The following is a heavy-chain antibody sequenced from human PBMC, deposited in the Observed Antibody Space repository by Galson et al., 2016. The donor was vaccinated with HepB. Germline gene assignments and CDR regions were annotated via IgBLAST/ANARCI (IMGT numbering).Heavy chain of an antibody. J-gene: IGHJ5*01. CDR1: GFTFNIYA. V-gene: IGHV3-23*01. CDR2: IRGSGSST. Sequence: SLRLSCAASGFTFNIYAMSWVRQSPGRRLEWVSGIRGSGSSTYYADSVRGRFTISRDNSKNTVYLQMNSLRAEDTGVYYCAKDGRRRWFEDLMSPVSWFDSWGQGTLVTASS. CDR3: AKDGRRRWFEDLMSPVSWFDS. D-gene: IGHD3-10*01.